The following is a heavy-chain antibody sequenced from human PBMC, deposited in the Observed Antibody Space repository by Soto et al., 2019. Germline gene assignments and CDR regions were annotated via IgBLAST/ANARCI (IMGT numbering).Heavy chain of an antibody. CDR3: ASNWNSDAFDI. D-gene: IGHD1-1*01. Sequence: PETLSLTSTDSGGSVISGSYYWRWFRQTPGKGLEWIGYIYGRGSTNYNPSLKSRVTISVDTSKNRCSLKLSSVTAADTAVYYCASNWNSDAFDIWGQGTMVTVSS. J-gene: IGHJ3*02. CDR2: IYGRGST. CDR1: GGSVISGSYY. V-gene: IGHV4-61*01.